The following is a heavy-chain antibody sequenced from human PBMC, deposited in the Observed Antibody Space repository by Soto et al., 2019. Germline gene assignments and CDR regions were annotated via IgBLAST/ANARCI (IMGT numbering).Heavy chain of an antibody. Sequence: QSGGSLRLSCAASGFSFSSFGMHWVRQAPGKGPEWVAVTSYDGRRKYYADSVKGRFSISRDNPKNTLYLQMNSLRAEDTAVYYCAKDIGGSSWYENYYYGMDVWGQGTTVTVSS. V-gene: IGHV3-30*18. J-gene: IGHJ6*02. CDR1: GFSFSSFG. D-gene: IGHD6-13*01. CDR2: TSYDGRRK. CDR3: AKDIGGSSWYENYYYGMDV.